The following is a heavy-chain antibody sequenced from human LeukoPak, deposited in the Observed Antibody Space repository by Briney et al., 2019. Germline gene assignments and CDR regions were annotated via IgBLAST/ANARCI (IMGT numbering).Heavy chain of an antibody. D-gene: IGHD2-2*01. J-gene: IGHJ6*03. CDR1: GFTFSSYS. Sequence: GGSLRLSCAASGFTFSSYSMNWVRQAPGKGLEWVYSISSSSSYIYYADSVKGRFTISRDNAKNSLYLQMNSLRAEDTAVYYCARVRCSSTSCYGDYYYYYYMYVWGKGTTVTVSS. CDR2: ISSSSSYI. CDR3: ARVRCSSTSCYGDYYYYYYMYV. V-gene: IGHV3-21*01.